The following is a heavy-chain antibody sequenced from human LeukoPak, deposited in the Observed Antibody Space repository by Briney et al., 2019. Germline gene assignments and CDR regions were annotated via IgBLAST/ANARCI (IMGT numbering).Heavy chain of an antibody. Sequence: ASVKVSCKASGYTFTGYYMHWVRQAPGQGLEWMGWINPNSGGTNYAQKFQGRVTMTRDTSISTAYKELSRLRSDDTAVYYCARGLKWVTGWYYFDYWGQGTLVTVSS. J-gene: IGHJ4*02. CDR3: ARGLKWVTGWYYFDY. D-gene: IGHD6-19*01. V-gene: IGHV1-2*02. CDR2: INPNSGGT. CDR1: GYTFTGYY.